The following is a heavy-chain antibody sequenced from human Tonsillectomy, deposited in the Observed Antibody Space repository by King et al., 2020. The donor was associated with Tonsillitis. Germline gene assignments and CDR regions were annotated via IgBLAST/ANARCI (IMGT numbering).Heavy chain of an antibody. CDR3: ARQSNPGEELEPEDNWVVP. D-gene: IGHD1-1*01. V-gene: IGHV4-39*01. CDR2: IYYSGST. Sequence: QLQESGPGLVKPSETLSLTCTVSGGSISSSSYYWGWIRQPPGKGLEWIGSIYYSGSTYYNPSLKSRVTISVDTSKNQFSLKLSSVTAADTSVYYCARQSNPGEELEPEDNWVVPWGQGTLVTVSS. J-gene: IGHJ5*02. CDR1: GGSISSSSYY.